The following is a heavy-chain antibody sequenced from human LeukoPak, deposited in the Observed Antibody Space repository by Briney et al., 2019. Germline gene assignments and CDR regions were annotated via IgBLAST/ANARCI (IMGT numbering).Heavy chain of an antibody. J-gene: IGHJ4*02. D-gene: IGHD3-10*01. CDR1: TFTFSSYT. Sequence: GGSLRLSCAASTFTFSSYTMNWVRQAPGKGLEWVSSISPSGNSKYHADSVKGRFTISRDNAENSLYMQMNSLRAEDTGVYYCVRDFLGESGAGGYWGQGTLVTVSS. CDR2: ISPSGNSK. V-gene: IGHV3-21*01. CDR3: VRDFLGESGAGGY.